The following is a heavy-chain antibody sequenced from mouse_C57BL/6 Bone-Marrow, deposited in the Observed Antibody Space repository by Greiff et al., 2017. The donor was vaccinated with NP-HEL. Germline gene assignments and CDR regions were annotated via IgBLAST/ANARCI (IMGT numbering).Heavy chain of an antibody. CDR3: AREGYDYDGPWFAY. J-gene: IGHJ3*01. CDR2: ISDGGSYT. D-gene: IGHD2-4*01. V-gene: IGHV5-4*01. CDR1: GFTFSSYA. Sequence: VQLQQSGGGLVKPGGSLKLSCAASGFTFSSYAMSWVRQTPEKRLEWVATISDGGSYTYYPDNVKGRFTISRDNAKNNLYLQMSHLKSEDTAMYYCAREGYDYDGPWFAYWGQGTLVTVSA.